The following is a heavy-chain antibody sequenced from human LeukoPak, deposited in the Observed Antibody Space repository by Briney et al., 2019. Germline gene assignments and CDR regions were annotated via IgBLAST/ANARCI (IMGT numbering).Heavy chain of an antibody. CDR2: IYYSGST. CDR3: ASSGYEGGFDY. J-gene: IGHJ4*02. V-gene: IGHV4-30-4*08. D-gene: IGHD5-12*01. Sequence: SQTLSLTCTVSGGSISSGNYYWRWIRQHPGKGLEWIGYIYYSGSTYYNPSLKSRVTISVDTSKNQFSLKLSSVTAADTAVYYCASSGYEGGFDYWGQGTLVTVSS. CDR1: GGSISSGNYY.